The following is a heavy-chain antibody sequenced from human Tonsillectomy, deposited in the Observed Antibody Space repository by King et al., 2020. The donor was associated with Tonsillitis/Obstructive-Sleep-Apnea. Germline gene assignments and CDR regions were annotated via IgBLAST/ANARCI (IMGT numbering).Heavy chain of an antibody. J-gene: IGHJ4*02. CDR1: GGSISSSSYY. Sequence: QLQESGPGLVKPSETLSLTCTVSGGSISSSSYYWGWIRQPPGKGLEWIGSIYYSGSTYYNPSLKSRVTISVDTSKNQFSLKLSSVTAADTAVYYCARHGSGVGGDFWSGFFFDYWGQGTLVTVSS. D-gene: IGHD3-3*01. CDR2: IYYSGST. V-gene: IGHV4-39*01. CDR3: ARHGSGVGGDFWSGFFFDY.